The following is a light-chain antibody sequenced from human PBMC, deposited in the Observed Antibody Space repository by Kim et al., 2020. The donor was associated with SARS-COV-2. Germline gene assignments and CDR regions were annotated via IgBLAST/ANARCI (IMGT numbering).Light chain of an antibody. J-gene: IGLJ2*01. Sequence: SSELTQDPAVSVALGPTVRITCQGDSLRSYYASWYPQKPGQAPVLVIYGKNNRPSGIPDRFSGSSPGNTASLTIPGAQAEDEADYYCNSRDSSGNHVFGG. CDR1: SLRSYY. CDR3: NSRDSSGNHV. V-gene: IGLV3-19*01. CDR2: GKN.